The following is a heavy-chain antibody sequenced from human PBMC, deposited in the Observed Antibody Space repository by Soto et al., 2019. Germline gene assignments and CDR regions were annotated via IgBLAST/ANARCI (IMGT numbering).Heavy chain of an antibody. CDR2: ISYDGSNK. CDR1: GFTFSSYA. J-gene: IGHJ6*02. CDR3: ARERGNYGDYRDYYYGMGV. D-gene: IGHD4-17*01. V-gene: IGHV3-30-3*01. Sequence: PGGSLRLSCAASGFTFSSYAMHWVRQAPGKGLEWVAVISYDGSNKYYADSVKGRFTISRDNSKNTLYLQMNSLRAEDTAVYYCARERGNYGDYRDYYYGMGVWGQGTTVTVSS.